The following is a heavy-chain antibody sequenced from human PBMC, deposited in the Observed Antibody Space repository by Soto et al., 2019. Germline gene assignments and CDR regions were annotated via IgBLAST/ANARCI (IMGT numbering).Heavy chain of an antibody. Sequence: SSPASRFTYIDNHINWIRQAPGKGPEWISYISSSGSTIYYADSVMGLFTISRDNAKNTLYLQMNSLRAEDTAVYYCAREPSQHISGWYGSFWGQGTLVTVPS. V-gene: IGHV3-11*01. CDR3: AREPSQHISGWYGSF. J-gene: IGHJ4*02. CDR1: RFTYIDNH. D-gene: IGHD6-19*01. CDR2: ISSSGSTI.